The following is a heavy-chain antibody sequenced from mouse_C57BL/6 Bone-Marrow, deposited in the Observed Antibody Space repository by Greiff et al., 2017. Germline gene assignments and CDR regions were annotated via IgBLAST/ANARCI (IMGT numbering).Heavy chain of an antibody. CDR3: ARWGYGYDVIY. V-gene: IGHV1-81*01. CDR1: GYTFTSYG. J-gene: IGHJ2*01. D-gene: IGHD2-2*01. CDR2: IYPRSGNT. Sequence: QVQLQQSGAELARPGASVKLSCKASGYTFTSYGISWVKQRTGQGLEWIGEIYPRSGNTYYNEKFKGKATLTADKSSSTAYMELRSLTAEDSAVYFCARWGYGYDVIYWGQGTTLTVSS.